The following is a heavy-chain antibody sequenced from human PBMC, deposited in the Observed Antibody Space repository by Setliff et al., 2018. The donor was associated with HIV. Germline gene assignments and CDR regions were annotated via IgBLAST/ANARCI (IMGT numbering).Heavy chain of an antibody. Sequence: SETLSLTCTVYGEPFSNYYWSWIRQPPGKGLEWIGEIDHGGSTRYNPSLKSRITMSVDTSKNQFSLRLSSVTAADTAVYYCARKQQVRWAWMPSHYNYGLDVWGPGTTVTVPS. D-gene: IGHD1-1*01. J-gene: IGHJ6*02. V-gene: IGHV4-34*01. CDR2: IDHGGST. CDR3: ARKQQVRWAWMPSHYNYGLDV. CDR1: GEPFSNYY.